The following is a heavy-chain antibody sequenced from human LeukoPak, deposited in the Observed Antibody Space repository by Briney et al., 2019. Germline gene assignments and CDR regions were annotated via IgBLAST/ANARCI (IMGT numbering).Heavy chain of an antibody. CDR2: ISYDGSNK. CDR1: GFTFSSYG. J-gene: IGHJ4*02. V-gene: IGHV3-30*18. Sequence: GGSLRLSCAASGFTFSSYGMHWVRQAPGKGLEWVAVISYDGSNKYYADSVKGRFTISRDNSKNTLYLQMNSLRAEDTAVYYCAKGGSGIQLWFYSHFDYWGQGTLVTVSS. D-gene: IGHD5-18*01. CDR3: AKGGSGIQLWFYSHFDY.